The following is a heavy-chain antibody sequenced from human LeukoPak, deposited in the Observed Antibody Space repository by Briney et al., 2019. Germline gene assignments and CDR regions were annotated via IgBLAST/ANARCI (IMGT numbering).Heavy chain of an antibody. V-gene: IGHV3-11*04. J-gene: IGHJ4*02. Sequence: ISSSGSTIYYADSVKGRFTISRDNAKNSLYLQMNSLRAEDTAVYYCAKVGNAFDYWGQGTLVTVSS. CDR2: ISSSGSTI. D-gene: IGHD1-1*01. CDR3: AKVGNAFDY.